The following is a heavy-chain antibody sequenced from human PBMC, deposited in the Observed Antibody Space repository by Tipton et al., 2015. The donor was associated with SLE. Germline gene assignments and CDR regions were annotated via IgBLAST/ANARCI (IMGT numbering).Heavy chain of an antibody. CDR1: GFTISSYA. D-gene: IGHD2-2*02. J-gene: IGHJ4*02. CDR2: IYSGGSST. V-gene: IGHV3-23*03. CDR3: ARGCSSSSCYTPGDY. Sequence: SLRLSCAASGFTISSYAMSWVRQAPGKGLEWVSIIYSGGSSTYYADSVKGRFTISRGNSKNTLYLQMNSLRAEDTAVYYCARGCSSSSCYTPGDYWGQGTLVTVSS.